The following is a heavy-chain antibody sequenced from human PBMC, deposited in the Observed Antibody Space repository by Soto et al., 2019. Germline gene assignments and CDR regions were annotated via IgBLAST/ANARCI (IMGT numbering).Heavy chain of an antibody. CDR3: ARDHRILRYFDWPNLDAFDI. CDR1: GGTFSSYA. V-gene: IGHV1-69*13. Sequence: SVKVSCKASGGTFSSYAISWVRQDPGQGLEWMGGIIPIFGTANYAQKFQGRVTITADESTSTAYMELSSLRSEDTAVYYCARDHRILRYFDWPNLDAFDIWGQGTMVT. J-gene: IGHJ3*02. CDR2: IIPIFGTA. D-gene: IGHD3-9*01.